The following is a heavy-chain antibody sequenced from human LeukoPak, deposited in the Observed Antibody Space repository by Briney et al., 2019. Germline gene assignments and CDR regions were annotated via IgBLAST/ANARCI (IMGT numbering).Heavy chain of an antibody. CDR2: INHSGST. J-gene: IGHJ4*02. CDR3: ARGGHDYGDFDY. D-gene: IGHD4-17*01. CDR1: GGSFSGYY. Sequence: KTSETLSLTCAVYGGSFSGYYWSWIRQPPGKGLEWIGEINHSGSTNYNPSLKSRVTISVDRSKNQFSLKLSSVTAADTAVYYCARGGHDYGDFDYWGQGTLVTVSS. V-gene: IGHV4-34*01.